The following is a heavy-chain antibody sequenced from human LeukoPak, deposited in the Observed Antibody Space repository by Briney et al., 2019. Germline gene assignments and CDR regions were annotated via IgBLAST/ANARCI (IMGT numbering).Heavy chain of an antibody. CDR3: ARRSPYSSGWSSYFDY. CDR1: GGSISSVHW. D-gene: IGHD6-19*01. J-gene: IGHJ4*02. CDR2: IYRSGTS. V-gene: IGHV4-4*02. Sequence: PSETLSLTCAISGGSISSVHWWSWVRLPPGKGLEWIGEIYRSGTSNYRPSLKSRISISVDKSKNHFSLKLSSVTAADSAVYYCARRSPYSSGWSSYFDYWGQGILVTVSS.